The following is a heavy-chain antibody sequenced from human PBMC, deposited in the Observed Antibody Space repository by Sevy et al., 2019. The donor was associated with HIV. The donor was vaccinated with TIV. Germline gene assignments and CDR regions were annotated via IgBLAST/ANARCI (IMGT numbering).Heavy chain of an antibody. D-gene: IGHD2-2*01. CDR1: GFTFSSYG. V-gene: IGHV3-33*01. Sequence: GGSLRLSCAASGFTFSSYGMHWVRQAPGKGLEWVAVIWYDGSNKYYADSVKGRFTISRDNSKNTLYLQMNSLRDEDTAVYYCARGQEHIVLVPAAPMTDYYYYYGMDVWGQGTTVTVSS. CDR2: IWYDGSNK. J-gene: IGHJ6*02. CDR3: ARGQEHIVLVPAAPMTDYYYYYGMDV.